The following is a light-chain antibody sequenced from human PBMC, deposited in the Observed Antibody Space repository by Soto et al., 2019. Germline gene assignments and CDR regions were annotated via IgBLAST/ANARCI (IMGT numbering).Light chain of an antibody. CDR1: QSVSSN. CDR2: GAS. Sequence: EIVMTQSPVTLSVSPGERATLSCRASQSVSSNLAWYQQKPGQAPRLLIYGASTRATGIPARFSGSGSGTEFTLTISSLQSEDFAVYYCQQYNNWPPVSFGQGTKLEIK. CDR3: QQYNNWPPVS. V-gene: IGKV3-15*01. J-gene: IGKJ2*03.